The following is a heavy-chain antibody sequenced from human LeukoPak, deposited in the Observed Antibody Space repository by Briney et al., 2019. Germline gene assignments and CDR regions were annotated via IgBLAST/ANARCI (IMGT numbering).Heavy chain of an antibody. Sequence: SETLSLTCAVYGGSFSDYYWNWIRQPPGKGLEWIGEINHSGSTDYNPSLKSRVTISVDTSKNQISLKVNSVTAADTAVYYCARGVPGYYFDNWGQGTLVTVSS. CDR1: GGSFSDYY. V-gene: IGHV4-34*01. CDR2: INHSGST. CDR3: ARGVPGYYFDN. J-gene: IGHJ4*02. D-gene: IGHD2-2*03.